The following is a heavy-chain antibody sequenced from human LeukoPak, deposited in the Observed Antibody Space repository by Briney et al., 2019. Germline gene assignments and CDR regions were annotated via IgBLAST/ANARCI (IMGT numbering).Heavy chain of an antibody. V-gene: IGHV3-66*01. CDR3: AREVVLYFFDY. CDR2: IYSGGST. D-gene: IGHD3-22*01. Sequence: PGGPLRLSRAASGFTVSSNYMSWARQAPGKGLEWVSVIYSGGSTYYADSVKGRFTISRANSNYTLYLQMNSLRAEDTAVYYCAREVVLYFFDYWGQGSLVTVSS. J-gene: IGHJ4*02. CDR1: GFTVSSNY.